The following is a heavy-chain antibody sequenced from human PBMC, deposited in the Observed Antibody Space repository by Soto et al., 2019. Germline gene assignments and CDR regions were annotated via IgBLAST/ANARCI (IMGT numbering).Heavy chain of an antibody. CDR2: INPKSGGT. CDR1: GYTFTVYY. V-gene: IGHV1-2*02. Sequence: ASVKVSCKASGYTFTVYYMHWGRQAPGHGLEWMGWINPKSGGTMYPQKFQGRVTMTWDTSISTAYMALTRLRSDDTAVYYCARDLAKGGGSAGFDYWGQGTLVTVSS. CDR3: ARDLAKGGGSAGFDY. J-gene: IGHJ4*02. D-gene: IGHD1-26*01.